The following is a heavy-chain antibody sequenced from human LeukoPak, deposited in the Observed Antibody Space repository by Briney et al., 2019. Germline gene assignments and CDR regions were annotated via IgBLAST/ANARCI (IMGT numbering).Heavy chain of an antibody. CDR3: ATDRSYQNWFDP. J-gene: IGHJ5*02. V-gene: IGHV1-24*01. Sequence: ASVKVSCKVSGYTLTELSMHWVRQAPGKGLEWMGGFDPEDGETIYAQKFQGRVTMTEDTSTDTAYMELSSLRSEDTAVYYCATDRSYQNWFDPWGQGTLVTVSS. CDR2: FDPEDGET. CDR1: GYTLTELS.